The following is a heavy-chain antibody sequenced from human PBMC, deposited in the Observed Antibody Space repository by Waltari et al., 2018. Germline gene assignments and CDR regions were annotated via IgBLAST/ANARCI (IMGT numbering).Heavy chain of an antibody. CDR3: ARGAVSSSWNPDY. CDR2: IKQDGSEK. CDR1: GFTFSSYW. D-gene: IGHD6-13*01. J-gene: IGHJ4*02. V-gene: IGHV3-7*01. Sequence: EVQLVESGGGLVQPGGSLRLSCAASGFTFSSYWMSWVRQAPGKGLEWLANIKQDGSEKYYVDSVKGRFTISRDNAKNSLYLQMNSLRAEDTAVYYCARGAVSSSWNPDYWGQGTLVTVSS.